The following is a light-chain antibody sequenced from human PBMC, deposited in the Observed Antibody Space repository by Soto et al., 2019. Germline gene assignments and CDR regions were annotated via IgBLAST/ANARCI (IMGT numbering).Light chain of an antibody. CDR2: GAS. CDR1: QSVSSRY. Sequence: EIAMKQSPGTLSLFPGASATLSGKASQSVSSRYLAWYQQKPGQAPRLLIYGASSRATGIPDRFSGSGSGTDFTLTISRLEPEDFAVYFCQQYDNLPLTFGPGTKVDIK. V-gene: IGKV3-20*01. CDR3: QQYDNLPLT. J-gene: IGKJ3*01.